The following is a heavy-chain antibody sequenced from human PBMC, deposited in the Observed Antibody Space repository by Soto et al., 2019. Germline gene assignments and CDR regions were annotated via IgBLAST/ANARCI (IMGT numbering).Heavy chain of an antibody. CDR3: ARYSSGAGDY. CDR2: INSDGSVT. J-gene: IGHJ4*02. Sequence: EVQPVESGGGLVQPGGSLRLSCAASGFTFSDTWMFWVRQAPGKGLVWVSSINSDGSVTSYADSVKGRFTISRDNAKNTLYLQMNSLRTEDTDVYYCARYSSGAGDYWGQGTLVTVSS. CDR1: GFTFSDTW. V-gene: IGHV3-74*01. D-gene: IGHD6-19*01.